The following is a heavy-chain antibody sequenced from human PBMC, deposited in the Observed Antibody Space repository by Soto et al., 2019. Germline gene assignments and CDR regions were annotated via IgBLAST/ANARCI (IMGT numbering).Heavy chain of an antibody. CDR2: IWYDGSNK. CDR3: ARDGYSSSWSPNNAFDI. Sequence: QVQLVESGGGGVQPGRSLRLSWAASGFTFSSYGMHWVRQAPGKGLEWVAVIWYDGSNKYYADSVKGRFTISRDNSKNTMYRQMISLRAEDTAVYYCARDGYSSSWSPNNAFDIWGQGTMVTVSS. D-gene: IGHD6-13*01. J-gene: IGHJ3*02. V-gene: IGHV3-33*01. CDR1: GFTFSSYG.